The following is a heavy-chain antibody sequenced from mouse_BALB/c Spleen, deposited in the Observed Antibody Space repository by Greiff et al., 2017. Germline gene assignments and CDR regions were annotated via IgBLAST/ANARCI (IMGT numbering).Heavy chain of an antibody. D-gene: IGHD2-10*01. CDR1: GFSLTGYG. CDR2: IWGDGST. Sequence: VQLKESGPGLVAPSQSLSITCTVSGFSLTGYGVNWVRQPPGKGLEWLGMIWGDGSTDYNSALKSRLSISKDNSKSQVFLKMNSLQTDDTARYYCARDGAYYGYAMDYWGQGTSVTVSS. J-gene: IGHJ4*01. V-gene: IGHV2-6-7*01. CDR3: ARDGAYYGYAMDY.